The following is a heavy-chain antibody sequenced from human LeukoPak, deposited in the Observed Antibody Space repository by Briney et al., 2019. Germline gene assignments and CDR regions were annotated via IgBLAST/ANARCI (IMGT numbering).Heavy chain of an antibody. V-gene: IGHV2-5*01. CDR3: AHQENDNGWHPFQN. D-gene: IGHD6-19*01. J-gene: IGHJ1*01. Sequence: KESGPTLVKPTQTLTLTCTFSGFSLTTDEVGVGWIRQPPGKALEWLALVYYKNNKFYSPSLKNRVTVYKDTSKNQVVLTLSNVDLMDTATYYCAHQENDNGWHPFQNWGLGTLVIVSS. CDR2: VYYKNNK. CDR1: GFSLTTDEVG.